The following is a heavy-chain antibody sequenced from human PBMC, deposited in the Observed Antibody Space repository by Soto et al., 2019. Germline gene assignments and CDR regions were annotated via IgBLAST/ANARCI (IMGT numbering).Heavy chain of an antibody. CDR3: AKESSLWVGEFSDHHYRLSV. CDR2: ISSAGDT. CDR1: GFTFSSSD. V-gene: IGHV3-13*04. Sequence: GGSLRLSCAASGFTFSSSDMHWVRQPIGEGLEWVSAISSAGDTYYPGPVKGRFTISRENANNSLYLQMNNLRAGDTAVYYCAKESSLWVGEFSDHHYRLSVPAQRTTVPVSS. D-gene: IGHD3-10*01. J-gene: IGHJ6*02.